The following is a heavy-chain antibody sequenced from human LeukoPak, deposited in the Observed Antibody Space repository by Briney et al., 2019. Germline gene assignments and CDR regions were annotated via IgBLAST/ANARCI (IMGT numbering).Heavy chain of an antibody. V-gene: IGHV4-30-2*01. J-gene: IGHJ6*03. CDR3: ARDLFVQPMVYANPRGSGLYYYMDV. D-gene: IGHD2-8*01. CDR2: IYHSGST. Sequence: PSETLSLTCTVSGGSISSGGYYWSWIRQPPGKGLEWIGYIYHSGSTYYNPSLKSRVTMSVDTSKNQFSLKLSSVTAADTAVYYCARDLFVQPMVYANPRGSGLYYYMDVWGKGTTVTVSS. CDR1: GGSISSGGYY.